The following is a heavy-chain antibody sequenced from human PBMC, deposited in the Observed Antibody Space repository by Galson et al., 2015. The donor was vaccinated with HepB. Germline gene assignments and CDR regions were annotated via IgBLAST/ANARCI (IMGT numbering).Heavy chain of an antibody. V-gene: IGHV5-10-1*01. CDR3: ARLPGFGVVTGYYGMDV. CDR2: IDPSDSYT. CDR1: GYSFTSYW. J-gene: IGHJ6*02. Sequence: QSGAEVKKPGESLRISCKSSGYSFTSYWISWVRQMPGKGLEWMGRIDPSDSYTNYSPSFQGHVTISADKSISTAYLQWSSLKASDTAMYYCARLPGFGVVTGYYGMDVWGQGTTVTVSS. D-gene: IGHD3-3*01.